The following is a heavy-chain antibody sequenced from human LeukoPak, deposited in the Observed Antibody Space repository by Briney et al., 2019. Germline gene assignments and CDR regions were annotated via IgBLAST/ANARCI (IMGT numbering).Heavy chain of an antibody. J-gene: IGHJ4*02. CDR3: AKDGYDFWSGYYHLFDY. CDR1: GFTVSSNY. CDR2: IYTGGST. D-gene: IGHD3-3*01. V-gene: IGHV3-66*01. Sequence: GGSLRLSCAASGFTVSSNYMSWVRQAPGKGLEWVSVIYTGGSTYYADSVKGRFTISRGNSTNTLHLQMNSLRAEDTAVYYCAKDGYDFWSGYYHLFDYWGQGTLVTVSS.